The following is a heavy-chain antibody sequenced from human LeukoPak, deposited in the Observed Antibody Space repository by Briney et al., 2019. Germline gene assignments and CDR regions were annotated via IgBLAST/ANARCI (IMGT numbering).Heavy chain of an antibody. Sequence: ASVKVSCKASGFTFTGYHLHWVRQAPGQGLEWMGRINPNSGDTNYAQKFQGRVTMTTDTSTSTAYMELRSLRSDDTDVYYCARGQPDSSGDTEFDYWGQGTLVTVSS. CDR2: INPNSGDT. V-gene: IGHV1-2*05. CDR1: GFTFTGYH. J-gene: IGHJ4*02. D-gene: IGHD3-22*01. CDR3: ARGQPDSSGDTEFDY.